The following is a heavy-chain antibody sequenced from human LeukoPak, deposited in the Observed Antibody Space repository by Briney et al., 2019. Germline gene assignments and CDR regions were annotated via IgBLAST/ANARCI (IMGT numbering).Heavy chain of an antibody. CDR1: GGSISSYY. D-gene: IGHD1-1*01. J-gene: IGHJ3*02. V-gene: IGHV4-59*12. CDR3: AGFSNFVSDI. Sequence: SETLSLTCTVSGGSISSYYWNWIRQPPGKGLEWIGYIYYTGNTNYNPSLKSRVTMSVDTSKNQLSLKVTSVTAADTAVYYCAGFSNFVSDIWGQGTTVTVSS. CDR2: IYYTGNT.